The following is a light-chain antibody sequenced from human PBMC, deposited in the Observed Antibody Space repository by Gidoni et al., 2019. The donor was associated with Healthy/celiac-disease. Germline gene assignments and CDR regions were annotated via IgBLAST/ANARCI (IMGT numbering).Light chain of an antibody. CDR1: ALPKQY. CDR3: QSADSSGTFVV. Sequence: SYELTQPPSVSGSPGQTARITCSGDALPKQYAYWYQQKPGQAPVLVIYKASERPSGIPERFSGSSSGTTVTFTISGVQAEDEADYYCQSADSSGTFVVFGGGTKLTVL. J-gene: IGLJ2*01. V-gene: IGLV3-25*03. CDR2: KAS.